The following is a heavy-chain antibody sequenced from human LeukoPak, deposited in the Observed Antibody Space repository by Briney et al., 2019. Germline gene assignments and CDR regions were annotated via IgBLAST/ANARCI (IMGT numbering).Heavy chain of an antibody. CDR1: GGTFSSYA. CDR3: ARDVYCVKGVCYSAFDI. V-gene: IGHV1-69*13. D-gene: IGHD2-8*01. Sequence: SVKVSCKASGGTFSSYAISWVRRAPGQGLEWMGGIIPIFGTANYAQKFQGRVTITADESTSTAYMELSSLRSEDTAVYYCARDVYCVKGVCYSAFDIWGQGTMVTVSS. J-gene: IGHJ3*02. CDR2: IIPIFGTA.